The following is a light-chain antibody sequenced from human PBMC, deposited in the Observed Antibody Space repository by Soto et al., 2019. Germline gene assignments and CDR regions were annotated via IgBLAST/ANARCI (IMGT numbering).Light chain of an antibody. CDR2: DVS. CDR3: SSYTGSVV. CDR1: SSDVGGYNY. Sequence: QSVLTQPASVSGSPGQSITISCTGTSSDVGGYNYVSWYQQHPGKAPKLMIYDVSNRPSGVSNRFSGSKSGNTASLTISGLQAEDEADYYCSSYTGSVVFGAGTKVTVL. J-gene: IGLJ2*01. V-gene: IGLV2-14*01.